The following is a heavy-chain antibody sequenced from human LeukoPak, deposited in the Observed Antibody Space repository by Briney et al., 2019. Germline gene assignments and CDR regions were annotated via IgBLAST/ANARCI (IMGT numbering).Heavy chain of an antibody. CDR1: GYTFTSYD. CDR2: MNPNSGNT. J-gene: IGHJ6*03. V-gene: IGHV1-8*01. CDR3: ARDGLFQLPFYYYYMDV. D-gene: IGHD2-2*01. Sequence: ASVKVSCKASGYTFTSYDINWVRQATGQGLEWMGWMNPNSGNTGYAQKFQGRVTMTRNTPISTAYMELSSLRSEDTAVYYCARDGLFQLPFYYYYMDVWGKGTTVTVSS.